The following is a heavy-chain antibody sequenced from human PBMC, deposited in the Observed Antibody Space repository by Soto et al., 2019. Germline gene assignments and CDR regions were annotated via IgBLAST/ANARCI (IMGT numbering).Heavy chain of an antibody. Sequence: SVKVLCRASGGTFSSYAISWVRPAPGQGLEWMGELIPIFGTANYAQKFQGRVTITADESPSTAYMELSSLRSEDTAVYYCARGILGVTRYFDYWGQGDLVTVSS. CDR2: LIPIFGTA. CDR1: GGTFSSYA. CDR3: ARGILGVTRYFDY. J-gene: IGHJ1*01. V-gene: IGHV1-69*13. D-gene: IGHD1-26*01.